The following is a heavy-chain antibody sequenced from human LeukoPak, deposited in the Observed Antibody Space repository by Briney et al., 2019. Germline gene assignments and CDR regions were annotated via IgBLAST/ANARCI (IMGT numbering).Heavy chain of an antibody. Sequence: PSETLSLTCTVSGGSISSYYWSWIRQPPGKGLEWIGYIYYSGSTNYNPSLKSRVTISVDTSKNQFSLKLSSVTAADTAVYYCASLGSGSGSQGFDYWGQGTLVTVSS. V-gene: IGHV4-59*01. CDR2: IYYSGST. J-gene: IGHJ4*02. CDR1: GGSISSYY. D-gene: IGHD3-10*01. CDR3: ASLGSGSGSQGFDY.